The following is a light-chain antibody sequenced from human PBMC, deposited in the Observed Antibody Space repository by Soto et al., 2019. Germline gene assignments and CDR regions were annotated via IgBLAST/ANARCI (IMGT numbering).Light chain of an antibody. CDR3: QSYDSSLSVV. Sequence: QSVLTQPPSVSEAPGQRVTISCTGSSSNIGAGYDVHWYQQLPGTAPKLLIYANSNRPSGVPDRFSGSKSGTSASLAITGLQAEDEADYYCQSYDSSLSVVFGGGTKLTVL. V-gene: IGLV1-40*01. CDR2: ANS. CDR1: SSNIGAGYD. J-gene: IGLJ2*01.